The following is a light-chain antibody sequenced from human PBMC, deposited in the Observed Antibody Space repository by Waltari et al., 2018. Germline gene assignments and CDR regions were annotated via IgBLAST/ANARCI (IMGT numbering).Light chain of an antibody. CDR2: RAS. J-gene: IGKJ1*01. CDR3: QKYDSLPAT. Sequence: CRARHSVVNYLSCDQQKPGQAPSLLIYRASTRAPGIPDRFSGSGSGTDFSLTISRLEPEDFAVYYCQKYDSLPATFGQGTKVEIK. V-gene: IGKV3-20*01. CDR1: HSVVNY.